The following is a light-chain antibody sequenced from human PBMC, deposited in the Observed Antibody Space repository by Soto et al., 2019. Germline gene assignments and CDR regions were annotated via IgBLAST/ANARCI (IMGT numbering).Light chain of an antibody. Sequence: QSALTQPASVSGSPGQSITISCTGTSSDVGSYNLVSWYQQHPGKAPKLMIYEGSKRPSGVSNRFSGSKSGNTASLTISGLQAEDEADYYCCSYAGSSTLFRGGTKVTVL. CDR2: EGS. V-gene: IGLV2-23*01. CDR1: SSDVGSYNL. CDR3: CSYAGSSTL. J-gene: IGLJ2*01.